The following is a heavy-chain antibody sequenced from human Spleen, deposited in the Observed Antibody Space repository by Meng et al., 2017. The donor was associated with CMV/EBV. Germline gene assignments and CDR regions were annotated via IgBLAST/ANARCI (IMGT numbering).Heavy chain of an antibody. Sequence: GPGLVKLSGTLLLTCPVLGGSFSGYYWSWIRQPPGKGLEWIGEINHSGSTNYNPSLRSRVTISVDTSKNQFSLKLSSVTAADTAVYYCAREDYHWFDPWGQGTLVTVSS. J-gene: IGHJ5*02. CDR2: INHSGST. V-gene: IGHV4-34*01. CDR1: GGSFSGYY. CDR3: AREDYHWFDP. D-gene: IGHD4-11*01.